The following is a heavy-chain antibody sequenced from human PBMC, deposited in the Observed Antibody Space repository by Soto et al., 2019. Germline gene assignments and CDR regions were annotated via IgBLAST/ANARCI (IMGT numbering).Heavy chain of an antibody. CDR3: ARDLGDDFWSGYYTGGDYYYGMDV. Sequence: QVQLQESGPGLVKPSQTLSLTCTVSGGSISSGDYYWSWIRQPPGKGLEWIGYIYYSGSTYYNPSLKSRVTISVDTSKNQFSLKLSSVTAADTAVYYCARDLGDDFWSGYYTGGDYYYGMDVWGQGTTVTVSS. CDR1: GGSISSGDYY. D-gene: IGHD3-3*01. J-gene: IGHJ6*02. CDR2: IYYSGST. V-gene: IGHV4-30-4*01.